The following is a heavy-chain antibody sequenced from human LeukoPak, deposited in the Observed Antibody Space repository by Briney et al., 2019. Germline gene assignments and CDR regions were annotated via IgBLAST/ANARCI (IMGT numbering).Heavy chain of an antibody. CDR3: ARHKGPAAMNWFDP. J-gene: IGHJ5*02. CDR1: GGSISSSSYY. Sequence: SETLSLTCTVSGGSISSSSYYWGWNRQPPGKGLEWIGSIYYSGSTYYNPSLKSRVTISVDTSKNQFSLKLSSVTAADTAVYYCARHKGPAAMNWFDPWGQGTLVTVSS. CDR2: IYYSGST. V-gene: IGHV4-39*01. D-gene: IGHD2-2*01.